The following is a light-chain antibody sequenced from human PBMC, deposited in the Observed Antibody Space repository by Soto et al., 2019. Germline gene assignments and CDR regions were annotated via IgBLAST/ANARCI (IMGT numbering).Light chain of an antibody. CDR2: GAS. CDR3: QQYGRSLT. V-gene: IGKV3-20*01. J-gene: IGKJ4*01. CDR1: QSVSNNY. Sequence: EIVLKQAPGTLSLSPGERATLSCRASQSVSNNYLAWYQQKPGQAPRLLIYGASNRATGIPDRFSGSGSGTDFTLTISRLEPEDFAVYYCQQYGRSLTFGGGTMVDVK.